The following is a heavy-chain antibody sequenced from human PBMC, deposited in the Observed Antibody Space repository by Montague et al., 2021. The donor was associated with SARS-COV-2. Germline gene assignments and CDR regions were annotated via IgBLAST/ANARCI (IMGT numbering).Heavy chain of an antibody. V-gene: IGHV4-34*01. CDR1: GGSFSGYY. D-gene: IGHD3-10*01. J-gene: IGHJ6*02. CDR2: INHSGSN. CDR3: ARVRYYGSGTSLGMDV. Sequence: SETLSLTCAVYGGSFSGYYWSWIRQPPGKGLEWIGEINHSGSNNYNPSLKSRVTISVDTSKNQFSLKLRSVTAADTAVYYCARVRYYGSGTSLGMDVWGQGTTVTVAS.